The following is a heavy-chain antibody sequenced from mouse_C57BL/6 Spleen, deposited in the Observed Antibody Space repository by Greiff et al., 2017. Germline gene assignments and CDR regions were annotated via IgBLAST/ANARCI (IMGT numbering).Heavy chain of an antibody. D-gene: IGHD2-1*01. Sequence: EVKLMESGGGLVKPGGSLKLSCAASGFTFSSYAMSWVRQTPEKRLEWVATISDGGSYTYYPDNVKGRFTISRDNAKNNLYLQMSHLKSEDTAMYYCARDRGIYSHPMDYWGQGTSVTVSS. CDR2: ISDGGSYT. CDR1: GFTFSSYA. V-gene: IGHV5-4*01. CDR3: ARDRGIYSHPMDY. J-gene: IGHJ4*01.